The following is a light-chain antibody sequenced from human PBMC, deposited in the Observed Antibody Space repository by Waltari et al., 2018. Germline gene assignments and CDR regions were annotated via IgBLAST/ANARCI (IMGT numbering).Light chain of an antibody. Sequence: DIVMTQSPESLAVSLGERATINCKSTQSVLSSSNNKNYLAWYQQKSGQPPKLLIYWASTREAGVPDRFSGSGSGTDFTLTISSLQAEDVAVYYCQQYHSNPITFGQGTRLEIK. CDR2: WAS. V-gene: IGKV4-1*01. CDR1: QSVLSSSNNKNY. J-gene: IGKJ5*01. CDR3: QQYHSNPIT.